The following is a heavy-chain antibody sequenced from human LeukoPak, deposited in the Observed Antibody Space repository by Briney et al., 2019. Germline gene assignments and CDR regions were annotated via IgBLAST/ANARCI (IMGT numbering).Heavy chain of an antibody. J-gene: IGHJ3*02. Sequence: SVKVSCKASVGTFSSYAISWVRQAPGQGLEWMGGMIPIFGTANYAQKFQGRVTITADESTSTAYMELSSLRSEDTAVYYCASSHTPIAYYYDSSGCPDAFDIWGQGTMVTVSS. CDR2: MIPIFGTA. CDR3: ASSHTPIAYYYDSSGCPDAFDI. V-gene: IGHV1-69*13. CDR1: VGTFSSYA. D-gene: IGHD3-22*01.